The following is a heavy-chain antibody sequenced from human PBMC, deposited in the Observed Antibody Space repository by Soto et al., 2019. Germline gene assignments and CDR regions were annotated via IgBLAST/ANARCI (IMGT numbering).Heavy chain of an antibody. Sequence: GGSLRLSCAASGFTFSSYAMHWVHQAPGKGLEWVAVISYDGSNKYYADSVKGRFTISRDNSKNTLYLQMNSLRAEDTAVYYCASKYVDWLLEPNYGMDVWGQGT. D-gene: IGHD3-9*01. CDR3: ASKYVDWLLEPNYGMDV. J-gene: IGHJ6*02. CDR1: GFTFSSYA. V-gene: IGHV3-30-3*01. CDR2: ISYDGSNK.